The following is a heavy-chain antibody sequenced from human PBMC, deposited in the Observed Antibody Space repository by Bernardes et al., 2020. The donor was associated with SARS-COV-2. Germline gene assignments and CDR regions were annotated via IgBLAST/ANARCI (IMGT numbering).Heavy chain of an antibody. CDR1: GTSISSYY. Sequence: SETLSLTCTASGTSISSYYWIWIRQSPGKGLEWIGYSYNRGSTKYNPSLKSRVTITVDMSKIQFSLRLSSVTAADTAVYYCARADSDYPPDYWGQGIFVTVSSDVWGQGTTVTVSS. CDR2: SYNRGST. J-gene: IGHJ6*02. V-gene: IGHV4-59*01. CDR3: ARADSDYPPDYWGQGIFVTVSSDV. D-gene: IGHD5-12*01.